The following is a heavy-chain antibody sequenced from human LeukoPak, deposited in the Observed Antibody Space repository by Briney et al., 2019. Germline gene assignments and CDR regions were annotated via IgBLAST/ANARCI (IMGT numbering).Heavy chain of an antibody. CDR1: GFTFSSYA. J-gene: IGHJ4*02. V-gene: IGHV3-23*01. CDR3: AKRLGDPRAFDS. Sequence: GGSLRLSCAAAGFTFSSYAMSWVRQAPGKGLEWVSGISSSSGTINYADPVKGRFTISRDNSRNTLYLQMNSLRVEDTALYYCAKRLGDPRAFDSWGQGTLVTVSS. D-gene: IGHD2-21*02. CDR2: ISSSSGTI.